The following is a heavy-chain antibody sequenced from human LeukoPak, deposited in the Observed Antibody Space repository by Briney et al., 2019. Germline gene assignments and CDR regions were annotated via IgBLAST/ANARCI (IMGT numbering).Heavy chain of an antibody. D-gene: IGHD6-13*01. J-gene: IGHJ4*02. CDR2: INPSGGST. Sequence: GASVKVSCKASGYTFTSYYIHWVRQAPGQGLEWMGIINPSGGSTSYAQKFQGRVTMTRDTSTSTVYMELSSLRSEDTAVYYCARDLMGIAYRGAFYYWGQGTLVTVSS. CDR3: ARDLMGIAYRGAFYY. V-gene: IGHV1-46*01. CDR1: GYTFTSYY.